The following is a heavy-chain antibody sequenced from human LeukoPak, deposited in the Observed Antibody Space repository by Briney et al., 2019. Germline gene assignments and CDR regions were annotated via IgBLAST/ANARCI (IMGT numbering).Heavy chain of an antibody. CDR1: GFTFSRYA. J-gene: IGHJ4*02. D-gene: IGHD5-24*01. CDR2: ISSSGESP. Sequence: PGGSLRLSCAAPGFTFSRYAMSWVRQGPGKGLEWVCGISSSGESPYYADSVEGRFTISRDNSKNMLYLEINSLRAEDTALYYCAKKSRDGYNPFDYLGQGTLVTVSS. V-gene: IGHV3-23*01. CDR3: AKKSRDGYNPFDY.